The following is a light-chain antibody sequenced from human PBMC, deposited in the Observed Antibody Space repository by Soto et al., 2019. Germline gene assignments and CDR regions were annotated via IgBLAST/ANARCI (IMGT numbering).Light chain of an antibody. V-gene: IGLV3-21*04. J-gene: IGLJ2*01. CDR2: YDS. CDR1: NIGSKS. Sequence: SYELTQPPSVSVAPGKTARITCGGNNIGSKSVHWYQQKPGQAPVLVIYYDSDRPSGIPERFSGSNSGNTATLTISRVEAGDEADYYCQVWDSSSDLVVSGGGTKLTVL. CDR3: QVWDSSSDLVV.